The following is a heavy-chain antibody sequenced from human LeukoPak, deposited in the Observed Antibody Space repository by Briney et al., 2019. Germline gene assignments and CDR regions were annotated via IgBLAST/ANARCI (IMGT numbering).Heavy chain of an antibody. V-gene: IGHV1-18*01. CDR1: GYMFTSYG. D-gene: IGHD3-3*01. CDR3: ARMSGSRWLDP. Sequence: GASVKVSCKASGYMFTSYGISWVRQAPGQGFEWMGWISGYNGNTNYAQNFQGRVTMTIDSSTSTVYMQLRSLRYDDTAVYYCARMSGSRWLDPWGQGTLVTVSS. J-gene: IGHJ5*02. CDR2: ISGYNGNT.